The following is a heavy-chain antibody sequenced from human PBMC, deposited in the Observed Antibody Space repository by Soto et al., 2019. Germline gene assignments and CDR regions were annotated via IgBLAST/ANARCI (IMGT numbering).Heavy chain of an antibody. CDR2: INPSGGST. Sequence: ASVKVSCKASGYTFTSYYMHWVRQAPGQGLEWMGIINPSGGSTSYAQKFQGRVTMTRDTSTSTVYMELSSLRSEATAVYYCASSIAAAGSYFDYWGQGTLVTVSS. V-gene: IGHV1-46*01. J-gene: IGHJ4*02. CDR1: GYTFTSYY. D-gene: IGHD6-13*01. CDR3: ASSIAAAGSYFDY.